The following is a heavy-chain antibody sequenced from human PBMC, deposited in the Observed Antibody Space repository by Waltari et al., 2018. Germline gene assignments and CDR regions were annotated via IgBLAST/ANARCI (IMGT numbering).Heavy chain of an antibody. CDR3: ARDPHYSNFDY. D-gene: IGHD4-4*01. V-gene: IGHV3-23*04. CDR2: LSGSGDGT. J-gene: IGHJ4*02. CDR1: GFTFSSYA. Sequence: EVQLVESGGGLVQPGGSLRLSCAASGFTFSSYAMSWVRQAPGKGLEWVSALSGSGDGTHYADSVKGRFTISRDTANNSLYLQMNSLRAEDTAVYYCARDPHYSNFDYWGQGTLVTVSS.